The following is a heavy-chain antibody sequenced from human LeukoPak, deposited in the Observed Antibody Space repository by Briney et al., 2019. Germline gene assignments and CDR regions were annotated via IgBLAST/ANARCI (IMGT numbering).Heavy chain of an antibody. Sequence: GASVKVSCTSSGYSFTTYDINWVRQATGQGLEWMGWMNLKSGYTGYAQKFQGRVTITRDTSTSTVYMELSSLRSEDTAVYYCARVAGRIDYRGQGTLVTVSS. V-gene: IGHV1-8*03. CDR2: MNLKSGYT. CDR3: ARVAGRIDY. CDR1: GYSFTTYD. D-gene: IGHD6-19*01. J-gene: IGHJ4*02.